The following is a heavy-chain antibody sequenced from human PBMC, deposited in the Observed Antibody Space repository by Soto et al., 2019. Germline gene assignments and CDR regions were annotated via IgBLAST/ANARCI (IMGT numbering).Heavy chain of an antibody. V-gene: IGHV1-46*03. CDR1: GYTFTSYY. CDR3: ARDGPGIAAAGIPFDY. D-gene: IGHD6-13*01. J-gene: IGHJ4*02. CDR2: INPSGGST. Sequence: ASVKVSCKASGYTFTSYYMHWVRQAPGQGLEWMGIINPSGGSTSYAQKFQGRVTMTRDTSTSTVYMELSSLRSEDTAVYYCARDGPGIAAAGIPFDYWGQGTLVTVSS.